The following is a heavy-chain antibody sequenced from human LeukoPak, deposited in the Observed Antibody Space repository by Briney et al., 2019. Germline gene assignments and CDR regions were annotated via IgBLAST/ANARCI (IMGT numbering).Heavy chain of an antibody. J-gene: IGHJ4*02. V-gene: IGHV1-18*01. Sequence: ASMKISCKSSGYTFTSYGISWVRQAPGQGLEWMGWISAYNGNTNYAQKLQGRVTMTTDTSTSTAYMELRSLRSDDTAVYYCARDEGYSYGYSQIIIDYWGQGTLVTVSS. CDR2: ISAYNGNT. CDR3: ARDEGYSYGYSQIIIDY. CDR1: GYTFTSYG. D-gene: IGHD5-18*01.